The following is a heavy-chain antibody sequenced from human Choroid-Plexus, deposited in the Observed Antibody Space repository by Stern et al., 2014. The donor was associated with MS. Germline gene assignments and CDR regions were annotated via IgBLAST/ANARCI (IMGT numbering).Heavy chain of an antibody. D-gene: IGHD2/OR15-2a*01. V-gene: IGHV3-30*18. CDR1: GFTFGSCA. CDR3: AKDRQYLTYFFDR. CDR2: VSYDGSNK. Sequence: VQLVESGGGVVQPGRPLRLSCVASGFTFGSCAMHWVRQAPGKGLEWVAGVSYDGSNKYYAESVKGRFTISRDNSQNTLYMQMSSLRPEDTAVYYCAKDRQYLTYFFDRWGQGSLVTVSS. J-gene: IGHJ5*02.